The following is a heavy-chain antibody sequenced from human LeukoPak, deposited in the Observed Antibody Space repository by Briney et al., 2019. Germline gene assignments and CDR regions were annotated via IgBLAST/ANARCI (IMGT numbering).Heavy chain of an antibody. CDR1: GFTFSNYW. CDR3: ARDGPAAARPVLDY. Sequence: PGGSLRLSCVASGFTFSNYWMHWVRQVPGKGLVWVSHIKGDGSITNYADSVKGRFTVSRDNAKDTLYLQMNSLRVEDSAIYYCARDGPAAARPVLDYWGQGALVTVSS. CDR2: IKGDGSIT. J-gene: IGHJ4*02. V-gene: IGHV3-74*01. D-gene: IGHD6-6*01.